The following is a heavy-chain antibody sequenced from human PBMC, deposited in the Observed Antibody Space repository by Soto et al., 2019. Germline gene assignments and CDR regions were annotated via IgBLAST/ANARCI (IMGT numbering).Heavy chain of an antibody. CDR2: STNKANSYTA. V-gene: IGHV3-72*01. Sequence: EVQLVESGGGLVQPGGSLSLSCAASGFTLSDHYMDWVRQAPGKGLEWVGRSTNKANSYTADYAPSVKGRFTISIDDSKNSMHLKMNSLKTEDTAMYFCARAVEYGDYCYYYYGMDVWGQGTTVTVS. CDR1: GFTLSDHY. D-gene: IGHD4-17*01. CDR3: ARAVEYGDYCYYYYGMDV. J-gene: IGHJ6*02.